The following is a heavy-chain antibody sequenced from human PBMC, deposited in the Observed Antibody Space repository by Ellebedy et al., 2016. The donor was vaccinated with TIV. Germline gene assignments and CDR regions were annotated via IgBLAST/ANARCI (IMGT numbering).Heavy chain of an antibody. CDR3: ARVYSTGFYFDY. J-gene: IGHJ4*02. Sequence: GESLKISXAASGFTFSDYYMSWIRQVPGKGLEWVSYISSSSSYTNYADSVKGRFTISRDNAKNSLYLQMNSLRAEDTAVYYRARVYSTGFYFDYWGQGTLVTVSS. D-gene: IGHD6-25*01. CDR1: GFTFSDYY. V-gene: IGHV3-11*06. CDR2: ISSSSSYT.